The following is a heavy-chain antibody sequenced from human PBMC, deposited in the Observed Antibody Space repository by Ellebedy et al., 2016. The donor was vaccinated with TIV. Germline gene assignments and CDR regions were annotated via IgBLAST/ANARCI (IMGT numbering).Heavy chain of an antibody. CDR2: IYSSGST. CDR3: AAGSLFYFDP. Sequence: MPSETLSLTCTVSGVSISTYYWTWIRQPPGEALECIGYIYSSGSTNYNPSLTSRVTISVDTSKNQVSLKLRSVTAADTAVYYCAAGSLFYFDPWGQGTLVTVSS. CDR1: GVSISTYY. J-gene: IGHJ5*02. D-gene: IGHD2/OR15-2a*01. V-gene: IGHV4-59*08.